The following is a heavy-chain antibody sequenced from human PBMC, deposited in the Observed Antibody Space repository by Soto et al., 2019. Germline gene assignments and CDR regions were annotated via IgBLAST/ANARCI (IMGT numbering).Heavy chain of an antibody. CDR2: FDPEDGET. CDR1: GYTLTELS. V-gene: IGHV1-24*01. CDR3: ARSISSVRRGITPPFFDY. D-gene: IGHD3-10*01. J-gene: IGHJ4*02. Sequence: ASVKVSCKVSGYTLTELSMHWVRQAPGKGLEWMGGFDPEDGETIYAQKFQGRVTMTEDTSTDTAYMELSSLRSEDTAVYYCARSISSVRRGITPPFFDYWGQGTLVIVSS.